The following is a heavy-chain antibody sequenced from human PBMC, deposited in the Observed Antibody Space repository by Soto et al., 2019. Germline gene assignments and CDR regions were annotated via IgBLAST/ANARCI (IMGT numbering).Heavy chain of an antibody. CDR3: ARGERLALDY. V-gene: IGHV1-69*01. CDR1: GGTFSSYA. D-gene: IGHD3-16*01. CDR2: IIPILGTA. Sequence: QVQLVQSGAEVKKPGSSVKVSCKTSGGTFSSYAVSWLRQAPGQGLEWVGGIIPILGTANYAQKFQGRVTISADESTSTVYLELSSLTSEDTAVYFCARGERLALDYWGQGTLVPVSS. J-gene: IGHJ4*02.